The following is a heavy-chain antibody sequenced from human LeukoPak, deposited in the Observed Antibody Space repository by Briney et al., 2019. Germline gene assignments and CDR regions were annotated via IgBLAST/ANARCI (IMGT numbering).Heavy chain of an antibody. CDR1: GGTFGSYA. CDR2: IIPILGIA. CDR3: ARDIAARPYYYYGMDV. J-gene: IGHJ6*02. D-gene: IGHD6-6*01. V-gene: IGHV1-69*04. Sequence: GASVKVSCKASGGTFGSYAISWVRQAPGQGLEWMGRIIPILGIANYAQKFQGRVTITADKSTSTAYMELSSLRSEDTAVYYCARDIAARPYYYYGMDVWGQGTTVTVSS.